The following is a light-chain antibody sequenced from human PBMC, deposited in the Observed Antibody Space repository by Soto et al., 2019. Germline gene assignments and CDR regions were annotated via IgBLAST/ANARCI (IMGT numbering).Light chain of an antibody. V-gene: IGLV2-14*03. J-gene: IGLJ2*01. CDR3: SSYTSSTTLKV. CDR2: DVS. Sequence: QSVLTQPASVSGSPGQSITISCTGTSSDVGGYNYVSWYQQHPGKAPKLMIYDVSNRPPGVSNRFSGSKSGNTASLTISGLQAEDEADYYCSSYTSSTTLKVFGGGTKVTVL. CDR1: SSDVGGYNY.